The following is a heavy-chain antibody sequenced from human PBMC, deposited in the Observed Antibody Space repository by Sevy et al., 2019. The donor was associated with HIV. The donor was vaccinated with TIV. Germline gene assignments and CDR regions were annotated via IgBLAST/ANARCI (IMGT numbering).Heavy chain of an antibody. J-gene: IGHJ3*02. CDR1: GFTFSGYW. Sequence: GGSLRLSCAASGFTFSGYWMGWVRQAPGKGLELVANINQGGTEKYFVDSAKGRFTISRDDARNSLYLQMNSLRVEDTAVYYCATHRRRDGYSYGAFDIWGQGTMVTVSS. CDR2: INQGGTEK. V-gene: IGHV3-7*03. D-gene: IGHD4-4*01. CDR3: ATHRRRDGYSYGAFDI.